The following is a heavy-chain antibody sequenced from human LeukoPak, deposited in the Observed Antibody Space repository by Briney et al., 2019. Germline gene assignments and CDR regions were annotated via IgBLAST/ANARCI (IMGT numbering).Heavy chain of an antibody. CDR1: GFTFSSYA. J-gene: IGHJ4*02. V-gene: IGHV3-23*01. D-gene: IGHD1-26*01. CDR3: AIPPWEPFDY. Sequence: GGSLRLSCAASGFTFSSYAMSWVRQAPGKGLEWVSGISGSGGSTYYADSVKGRFTISRDNSKNTLYLQMNSLRAEDTAVYYCAIPPWEPFDYWGQGTLVTVSS. CDR2: ISGSGGST.